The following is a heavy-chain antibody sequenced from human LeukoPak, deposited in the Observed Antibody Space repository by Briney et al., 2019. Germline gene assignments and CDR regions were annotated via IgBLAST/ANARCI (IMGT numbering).Heavy chain of an antibody. CDR3: ARWEEDGVYFDY. Sequence: SVKVSCKASGGTFSSYAISWVRQAPGQGLEWMGGIIPIFGTANYAQKFQGRVTITADKSTSTAYMELSSLGSEDTAVYYWARWEEDGVYFDYWGQGTLVTVSS. D-gene: IGHD4-17*01. V-gene: IGHV1-69*06. J-gene: IGHJ4*02. CDR1: GGTFSSYA. CDR2: IIPIFGTA.